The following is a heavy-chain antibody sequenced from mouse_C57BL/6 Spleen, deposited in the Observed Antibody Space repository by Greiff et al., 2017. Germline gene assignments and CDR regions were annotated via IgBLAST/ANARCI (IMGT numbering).Heavy chain of an antibody. CDR1: GYTFTDYE. D-gene: IGHD2-3*01. V-gene: IGHV1-15*01. CDR2: IDPETGGT. Sequence: VKLMEPGAELVRPGASVTLSCKASGYTFTDYEMHWVKQTPVHGLEWIGAIDPETGGTAYNQKFKGKAILTADKSSSTAYMELRSLTSEDSAVYYCTRVGYYLYYFDYWGQGTTLTVSS. J-gene: IGHJ2*01. CDR3: TRVGYYLYYFDY.